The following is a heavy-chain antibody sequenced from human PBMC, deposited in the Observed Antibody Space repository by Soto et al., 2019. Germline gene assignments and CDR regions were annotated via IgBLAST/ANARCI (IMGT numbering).Heavy chain of an antibody. V-gene: IGHV1-8*01. CDR2: MNPNSGDT. CDR1: GYSFTNYE. J-gene: IGHJ5*02. D-gene: IGHD2-15*01. Sequence: ASVKVSCKASGYSFTNYETIWVRQATGQGLEWVGWMNPNSGDTVYAQKLQGRVALTRDASISTAYMELRSLRYEDTAVYYCARGRGGHCSGGTCYSFLDTWGQGTLVTVSS. CDR3: ARGRGGHCSGGTCYSFLDT.